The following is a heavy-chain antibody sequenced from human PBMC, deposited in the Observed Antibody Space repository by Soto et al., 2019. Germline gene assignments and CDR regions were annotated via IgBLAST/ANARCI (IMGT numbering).Heavy chain of an antibody. V-gene: IGHV4-61*01. CDR2: IYYSGST. J-gene: IGHJ6*02. Sequence: PSETLSLTCTVSGGSVSSGSYYWSWIRQPPGKGLEWIGYIYYSGSTNYNPSLKSRVTISVDTSKNQFSLKLSSVTAADTAVYYCARDVSPSYYDFWSGQRYGMDVWGQGTTVTVSS. CDR1: GGSVSSGSYY. CDR3: ARDVSPSYYDFWSGQRYGMDV. D-gene: IGHD3-3*01.